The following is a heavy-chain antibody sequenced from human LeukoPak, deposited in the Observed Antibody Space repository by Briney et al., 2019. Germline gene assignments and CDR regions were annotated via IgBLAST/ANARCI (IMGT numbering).Heavy chain of an antibody. D-gene: IGHD6-13*01. CDR3: ASDRKVIAPAGSNFGRIDY. V-gene: IGHV3-23*01. CDR2: ISGRGSST. CDR1: GFIFSSYG. J-gene: IGHJ4*02. Sequence: GGSLRLSCAASGFIFSSYGMSWVRQAPGKGLEWVSAISGRGSSTYYADSVKGRLTISRDNSKSTLFLQMNSLRAEDTAVYYCASDRKVIAPAGSNFGRIDYWGQGTLVTVSS.